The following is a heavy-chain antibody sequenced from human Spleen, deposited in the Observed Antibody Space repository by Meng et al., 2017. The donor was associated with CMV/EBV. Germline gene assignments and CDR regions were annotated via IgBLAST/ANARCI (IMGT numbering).Heavy chain of an antibody. CDR1: GFTFSSYA. D-gene: IGHD5-24*01. Sequence: GGSLRLSCAASGFTFSSYAMSWVRQAPGKGLEWVSAISGSGGSTYYADSVKGRFTISGDDSKNTLYLQMNSLRAEDTAIYYCAKVEMATSYYFDYWGQGTLVTVSS. CDR2: ISGSGGST. V-gene: IGHV3-23*01. CDR3: AKVEMATSYYFDY. J-gene: IGHJ4*02.